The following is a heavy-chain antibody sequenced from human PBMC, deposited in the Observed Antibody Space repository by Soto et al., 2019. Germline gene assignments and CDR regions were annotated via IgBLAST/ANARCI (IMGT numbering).Heavy chain of an antibody. J-gene: IGHJ6*02. CDR3: ARSAITLFGVVSIPPHYYSEMDV. V-gene: IGHV1-69*01. D-gene: IGHD3-3*01. CDR1: GGTFNRYA. CDR2: IIHICGIG. Sequence: QVQLGQSGAEVKKPGSSVKVSCKASGGTFNRYAISWVRQAPGQGLEWMGGIIHICGIGNDEQRFQGRVTITADGSTRTAYMDLSSLRSEDTGVYYCARSAITLFGVVSIPPHYYSEMDVWGQGTTVTVSS.